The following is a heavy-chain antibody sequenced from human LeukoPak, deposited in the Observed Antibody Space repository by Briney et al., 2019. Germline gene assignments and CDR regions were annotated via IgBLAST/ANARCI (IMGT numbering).Heavy chain of an antibody. CDR2: IRYDETNR. V-gene: IGHV3-30*02. D-gene: IGHD5-18*01. J-gene: IGHJ4*02. CDR3: AKGGGYSYTYPIYY. Sequence: GGSLRLSCAASGFTFSSHGMHWVRQPPGRWLEWVAFIRYDETNRYYADSVKGRFTISRDNSRNTLSLQMNSLRDEDTALYYCAKGGGYSYTYPIYYWGQGTVVIVSS. CDR1: GFTFSSHG.